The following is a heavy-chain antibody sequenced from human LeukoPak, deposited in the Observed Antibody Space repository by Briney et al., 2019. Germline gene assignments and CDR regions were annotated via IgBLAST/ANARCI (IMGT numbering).Heavy chain of an antibody. CDR1: GFTFSDYY. D-gene: IGHD5-12*01. CDR3: ARDKSGYDAFDI. CDR2: ISSSSSYT. Sequence: GGSLRLSCAASGFTFSDYYMSWIRQAPGKGQEWVSYISSSSSYTNYADSVKGRFTISRDNAKNSLYLQMNSLRAEDTAVYYCARDKSGYDAFDIWGQGTMVTVSS. J-gene: IGHJ3*02. V-gene: IGHV3-11*06.